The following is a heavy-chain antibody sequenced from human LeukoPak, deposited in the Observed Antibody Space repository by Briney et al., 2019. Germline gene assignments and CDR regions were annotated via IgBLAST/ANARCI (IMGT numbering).Heavy chain of an antibody. D-gene: IGHD3-22*01. Sequence: PGGSLRLSCAASGFTFSSYAMHWVRQAPGKGLEWVAVISYDGSNKYYADSVKGRFTISRDNSKNTLYLQMNSLRAEDTAVYYCARRYYGSATYRLPYDYWGQGTLVTVSS. V-gene: IGHV3-30-3*01. CDR2: ISYDGSNK. CDR1: GFTFSSYA. CDR3: ARRYYGSATYRLPYDY. J-gene: IGHJ4*02.